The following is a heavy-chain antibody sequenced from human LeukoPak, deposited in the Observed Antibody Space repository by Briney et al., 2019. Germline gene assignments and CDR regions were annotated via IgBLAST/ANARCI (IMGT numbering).Heavy chain of an antibody. J-gene: IGHJ4*02. CDR1: GFTFSSYW. CDR3: ARQIAYCGGDCCSDY. CDR2: INSDGSST. V-gene: IGHV3-74*01. Sequence: GGSLRLSCAASGFTFSSYWMHWVRQAPGKGLVWVSRINSDGSSTSYADSVKGRFTISRDNAKNTLCLQMNSLRAEDTAVYYCARQIAYCGGDCCSDYWGQGTLVTVSP. D-gene: IGHD2-21*02.